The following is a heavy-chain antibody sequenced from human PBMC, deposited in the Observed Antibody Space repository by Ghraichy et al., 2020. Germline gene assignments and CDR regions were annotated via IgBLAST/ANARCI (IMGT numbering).Heavy chain of an antibody. D-gene: IGHD6-19*01. CDR1: GFIFSDYA. CDR2: ISDSGAST. Sequence: GESRNISCAASGFIFSDYAMNWVRQAPGKEPEWVSLISDSGASTYYADSVKGRFSISRDNSKNIVYLQMNSLRAEDTAIYYCAKALQPWLHSYYFDYWGQGSLVTVSS. V-gene: IGHV3-23*01. J-gene: IGHJ4*02. CDR3: AKALQPWLHSYYFDY.